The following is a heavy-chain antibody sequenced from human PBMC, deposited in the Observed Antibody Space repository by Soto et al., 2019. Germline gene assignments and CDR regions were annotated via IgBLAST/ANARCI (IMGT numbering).Heavy chain of an antibody. CDR3: ARNSVGYCSSTGRGYCEYYFVY. CDR2: INPSGGST. CDR1: GYTFTSYY. D-gene: IGHD2-2*01. J-gene: IGHJ4*02. V-gene: IGHV1-46*01. Sequence: ASVKVSCKASGYTFTSYYMHWVRQAPGQGLEWMGIINPSGGSTSYAQKFQGRVTMTRDTSTSTVYMELSSLRSEDTAVYYCARNSVGYCSSTGRGYCEYYFVYWGQGTVVAVSS.